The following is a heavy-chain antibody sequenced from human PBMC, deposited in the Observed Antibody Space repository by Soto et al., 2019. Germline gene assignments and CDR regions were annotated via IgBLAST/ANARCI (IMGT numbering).Heavy chain of an antibody. Sequence: EVQLSDSGGGLVQPGGSLRLSCTASGFTFSTYAMSWVRQSPGMGLEWVSTITGSGTGTYYADSGKCRFTISRDNSKNTLYLQMTSLRAEDTAVYYCAKRSHSPSFGGGTCYSPCDYWAQGTLVSVSS. CDR3: AKRSHSPSFGGGTCYSPCDY. J-gene: IGHJ4*02. CDR2: ITGSGTGT. CDR1: GFTFSTYA. D-gene: IGHD2-15*01. V-gene: IGHV3-23*01.